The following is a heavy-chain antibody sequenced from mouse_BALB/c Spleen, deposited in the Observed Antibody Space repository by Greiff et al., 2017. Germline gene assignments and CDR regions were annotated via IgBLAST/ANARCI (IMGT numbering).Heavy chain of an antibody. D-gene: IGHD2-2*01. CDR1: GYTFTSYV. J-gene: IGHJ3*01. CDR2: INPYNDGT. V-gene: IGHV1-14*01. CDR3: AREGYGGGAWFAY. Sequence: EVQLQQSGPELVKPGASVKMSCKASGYTFTSYVMHWVKQKPGQGLEWIGYINPYNDGTKYNEKFKGKATLTSDKSSSTAYMELSSLTSEDSAVYNCAREGYGGGAWFAYWGQGTLVTVSA.